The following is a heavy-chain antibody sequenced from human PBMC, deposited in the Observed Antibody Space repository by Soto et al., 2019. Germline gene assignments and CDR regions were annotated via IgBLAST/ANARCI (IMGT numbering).Heavy chain of an antibody. D-gene: IGHD3-10*01. V-gene: IGHV3-23*01. J-gene: IGHJ3*02. CDR3: AKVATPMVRGVLAAFDI. CDR1: GFTFSSYA. Sequence: GGSLRLSCAASGFTFSSYAMSWVRQAPGKGLEWVSAISGSGGSTYYADSVKGRFTISRDNSKNTLYLQMNSLRAEDTAVYYCAKVATPMVRGVLAAFDIWGQGTMVTVSS. CDR2: ISGSGGST.